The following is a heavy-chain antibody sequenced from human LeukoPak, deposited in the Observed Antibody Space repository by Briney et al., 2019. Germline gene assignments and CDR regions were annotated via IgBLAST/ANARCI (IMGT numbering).Heavy chain of an antibody. CDR2: INHSGST. D-gene: IGHD3-22*01. V-gene: IGHV4-34*01. CDR1: GGSFSGYY. CDR3: ARVSHYYDSSGYYYVRAFDI. J-gene: IGHJ3*02. Sequence: SETLSLTCAVYGGSFSGYYCSWIRQPPGKGLEWIGEINHSGSTNYNPSLKSRVTMSVDTSNNQFSLKLSSVTAADTAVYYCARVSHYYDSSGYYYVRAFDIWGQGTMVTVSS.